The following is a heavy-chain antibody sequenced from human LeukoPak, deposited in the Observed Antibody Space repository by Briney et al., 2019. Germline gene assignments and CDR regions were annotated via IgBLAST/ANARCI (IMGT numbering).Heavy chain of an antibody. V-gene: IGHV3-15*01. Sequence: GGSLRLSCAASGFTFSNAWMSWVRQAPGKGLEWVGRIKSKTDGGTTDYAAPVKGRFTISRDDSKNTLYLQMNSLKTEDTAVYYCTTQYYDILTATDYWGQGTLVTVSS. CDR2: IKSKTDGGTT. J-gene: IGHJ4*02. CDR1: GFTFSNAW. CDR3: TTQYYDILTATDY. D-gene: IGHD3-9*01.